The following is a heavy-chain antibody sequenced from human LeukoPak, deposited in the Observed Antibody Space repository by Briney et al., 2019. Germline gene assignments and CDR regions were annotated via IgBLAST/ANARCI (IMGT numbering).Heavy chain of an antibody. Sequence: RGSLRLSCAASGFKFDDSGTSWFRQAPGKRLEWVSGINWNGGSTGYADSVKGRFTISRDNAKNSLYLQMNSLRAEDTALYYCARDRLRFCSSTSCHTPFDFWGQGTLATVSS. V-gene: IGHV3-20*04. CDR1: GFKFDDSG. CDR3: ARDRLRFCSSTSCHTPFDF. CDR2: INWNGGST. D-gene: IGHD2-2*01. J-gene: IGHJ4*02.